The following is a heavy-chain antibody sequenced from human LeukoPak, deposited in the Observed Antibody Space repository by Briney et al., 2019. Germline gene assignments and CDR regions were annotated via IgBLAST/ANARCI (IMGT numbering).Heavy chain of an antibody. D-gene: IGHD1-26*01. V-gene: IGHV4-34*01. CDR2: INHSGNT. CDR1: GGSLSGYY. CDR3: ARGQLLQGN. Sequence: SETLSLTCAVFGGSLSGYYWTWIRQPPGKGLEWIGEINHSGNTDYSPSLKSRVTIPVDTSKNQFSLRLTSVTAADKAVYYCARGQLLQGNWGHGTLVTVSS. J-gene: IGHJ4*01.